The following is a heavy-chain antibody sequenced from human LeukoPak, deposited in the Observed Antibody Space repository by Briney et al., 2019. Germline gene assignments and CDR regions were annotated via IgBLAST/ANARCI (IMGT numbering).Heavy chain of an antibody. CDR1: GFTFSSYW. CDR3: AREAYCSGGSCLPLDV. D-gene: IGHD2-15*01. CDR2: IKQDGSEK. J-gene: IGHJ6*02. V-gene: IGHV3-7*01. Sequence: GGSLRLSCAASGFTFSSYWMSWVRQAPGKGLEWVANIKQDGSEKYYVDSVKGRFTISRDNAKNSLYLQMSSLRAEDTAVYYCAREAYCSGGSCLPLDVWGQGTTVTVSS.